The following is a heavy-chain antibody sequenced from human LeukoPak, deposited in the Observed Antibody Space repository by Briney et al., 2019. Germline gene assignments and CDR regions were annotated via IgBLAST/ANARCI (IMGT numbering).Heavy chain of an antibody. Sequence: KPSETLSLTCTVSGGSISSYYWSWIRQPAGKGLEWIGRIYTSGSTNYNPSLKSRVTMSVDTSKNQFSLKLSSVTAADTAVYYCARARSCTGGRCFRSFDYWGQGTLVTVSS. CDR1: GGSISSYY. J-gene: IGHJ4*02. V-gene: IGHV4-4*07. CDR3: ARARSCTGGRCFRSFDY. CDR2: IYTSGST. D-gene: IGHD2-15*01.